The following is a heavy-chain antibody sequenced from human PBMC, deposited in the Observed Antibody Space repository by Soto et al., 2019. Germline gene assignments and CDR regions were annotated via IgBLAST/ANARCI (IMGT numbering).Heavy chain of an antibody. Sequence: SETLSLTCTVSGGSISSYYWSWIRQPPGKGLEWIGYIYYSGSTNYNPSLKSRVTISVDTSKNQFSLKLSSVTAADTAVYYCASVFVRGNLGYYYYYGMDVWGQGTTVTVS. J-gene: IGHJ6*02. CDR1: GGSISSYY. V-gene: IGHV4-59*01. CDR3: ASVFVRGNLGYYYYYGMDV. D-gene: IGHD3-10*02. CDR2: IYYSGST.